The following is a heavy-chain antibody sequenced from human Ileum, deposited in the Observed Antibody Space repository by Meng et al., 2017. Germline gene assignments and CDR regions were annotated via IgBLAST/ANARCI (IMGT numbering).Heavy chain of an antibody. V-gene: IGHV1-8*01. D-gene: IGHD4-23*01. CDR2: MNPDSGNT. CDR3: ARDYGGNSGWFDP. Sequence: QVQLVPSGAEVKKPGASVKVSCKASGYTFTSYDINWVRQASGQGLEWLGWMNPDSGNTGYAQKFQGRVTITRDTSRTTAYMELSSLRSEDTAVYYCARDYGGNSGWFDPWGQGTLVTVSS. CDR1: GYTFTSYD. J-gene: IGHJ5*02.